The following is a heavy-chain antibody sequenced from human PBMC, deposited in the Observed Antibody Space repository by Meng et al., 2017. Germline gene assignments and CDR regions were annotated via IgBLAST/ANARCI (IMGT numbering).Heavy chain of an antibody. J-gene: IGHJ4*02. CDR1: GFTFSSYA. CDR2: ISYDGSNK. CDR3: ARDLRGASDY. Sequence: VGWGGSGGGVVNPWRSLRLSGAASGFTFSSYARHWVRQAPGKGLEWVAVISYDGSNKYYADSVKGRFTISRDNSKNTLYLQMNSLRAEDTAVYYCARDLRGASDYWGQGTLVTVSS. D-gene: IGHD1-26*01. V-gene: IGHV3-30*04.